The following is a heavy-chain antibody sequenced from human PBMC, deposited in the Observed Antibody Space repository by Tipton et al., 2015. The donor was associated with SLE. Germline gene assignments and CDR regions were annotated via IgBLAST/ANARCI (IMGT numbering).Heavy chain of an antibody. J-gene: IGHJ4*02. CDR1: GGSISSSIW. CDR3: ARVAQGTLTVYSIDY. D-gene: IGHD2-15*01. V-gene: IGHV4-4*02. Sequence: TLSLTCTVSGGSISSSIWWTWVRQPPGKGLEWIGEISHSGDTDYNPSLKSRVTMSVDKSKNQFSLKLSSVTAADTAVYYCARVAQGTLTVYSIDYWGQGTLVTVSS. CDR2: ISHSGDT.